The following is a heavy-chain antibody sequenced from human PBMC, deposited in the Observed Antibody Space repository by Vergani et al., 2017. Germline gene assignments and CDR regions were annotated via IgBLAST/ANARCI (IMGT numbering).Heavy chain of an antibody. D-gene: IGHD3-16*01. CDR1: GFTFSSYA. Sequence: VQLLESGGGLVQPGGSLRLSCAASGFTFSSYAMSWVRQAPGQGLEWMGRIIPIFGTANYAQKFQGRVTITADESTSTAYMELSSLRSEDTAVYYCASWGTQGAFDIWGQGTMVTVSS. J-gene: IGHJ3*02. CDR2: IIPIFGTA. V-gene: IGHV1-69*18. CDR3: ASWGTQGAFDI.